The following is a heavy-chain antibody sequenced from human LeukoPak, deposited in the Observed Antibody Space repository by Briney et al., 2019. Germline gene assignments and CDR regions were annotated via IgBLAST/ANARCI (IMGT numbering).Heavy chain of an antibody. Sequence: GGSLKLSCAASGFTFSGSAMHWVRQASGKGLEWVGRIRSKANNYATTYAASVKGRLTISRDDSKDTAYLQMDSLKTEDTAVYYCTSAAVDTAMALDHWGQGTLVTVSS. D-gene: IGHD5-18*01. CDR2: IRSKANNYAT. V-gene: IGHV3-73*01. CDR1: GFTFSGSA. CDR3: TSAAVDTAMALDH. J-gene: IGHJ4*02.